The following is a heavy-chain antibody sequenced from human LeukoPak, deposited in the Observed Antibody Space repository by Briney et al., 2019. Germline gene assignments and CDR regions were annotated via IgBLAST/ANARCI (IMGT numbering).Heavy chain of an antibody. D-gene: IGHD2-15*01. CDR1: VFSISAYW. V-gene: IGHV3-7*01. J-gene: IGHJ6*02. Sequence: GGSLRLSCAASVFSISAYWMSCVRQAPGKGLEWVANINQDGSDKYSVDSVKGRFTISRDNAKNSLYLEMNSLRADDTAVYYCARDLVVVGSSFSYGMDVWGQGTTVTVSS. CDR2: INQDGSDK. CDR3: ARDLVVVGSSFSYGMDV.